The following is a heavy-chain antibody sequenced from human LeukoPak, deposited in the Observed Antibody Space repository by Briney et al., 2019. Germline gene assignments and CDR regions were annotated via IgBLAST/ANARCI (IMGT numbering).Heavy chain of an antibody. V-gene: IGHV3-23*01. CDR3: ARGLDDYVDY. Sequence: GGSLRLSCAASGFTFSSYGMSWVRQAPGKGLEWVSGVSPGGGPTYYADSVKGRFTISRDDSKNTLYLQMNSLRAEDTAVYYCARGLDDYVDYWGQGTLVTVSS. CDR2: VSPGGGPT. CDR1: GFTFSSYG. D-gene: IGHD5-24*01. J-gene: IGHJ4*02.